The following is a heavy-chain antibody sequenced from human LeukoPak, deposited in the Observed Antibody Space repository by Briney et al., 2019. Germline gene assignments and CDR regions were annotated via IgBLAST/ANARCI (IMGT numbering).Heavy chain of an antibody. CDR3: AGRSGPGFDY. CDR2: TYYSGST. D-gene: IGHD5-12*01. J-gene: IGHJ4*02. Sequence: SETLSLTCTVSGGSISSYYWSWIRQPPGKGLEWIGYTYYSGSTNYNPSLKSRVTISVDTSKNQLSLKLSSVTAADTAVYYCAGRSGPGFDYWGQGTLVTVSS. V-gene: IGHV4-59*01. CDR1: GGSISSYY.